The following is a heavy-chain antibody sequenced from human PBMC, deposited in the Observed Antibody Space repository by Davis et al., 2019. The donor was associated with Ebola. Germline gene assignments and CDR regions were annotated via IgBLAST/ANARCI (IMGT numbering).Heavy chain of an antibody. CDR3: ARIQRQTNIRIDP. Sequence: GESLKISCVASGFDLSNFDMNWVRQAPGKRPEWRSYINSGSGDMAYADSVNGRFTVSRDNAKNSLYLQMNSLRDEDTAMYYCARIQRQTNIRIDPWGQGTLVTVSS. V-gene: IGHV3-48*02. CDR1: GFDLSNFD. D-gene: IGHD1-1*01. J-gene: IGHJ5*02. CDR2: INSGSGDM.